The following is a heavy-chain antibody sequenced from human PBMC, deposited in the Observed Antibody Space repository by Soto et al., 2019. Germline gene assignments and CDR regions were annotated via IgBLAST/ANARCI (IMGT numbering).Heavy chain of an antibody. CDR3: ARVHKVVTATSYAFDI. V-gene: IGHV3-30-3*01. D-gene: IGHD2-21*02. CDR2: ISYDGSNK. Sequence: GESLKISCAASGFTFSSYAMHWVRQAPGKGLEWVAVISYDGSNKYYADSVKGRFTISRDNSKNTLYLQMNSLRAEDTAVYYCARVHKVVTATSYAFDIWGQGTMVTVSS. CDR1: GFTFSSYA. J-gene: IGHJ3*02.